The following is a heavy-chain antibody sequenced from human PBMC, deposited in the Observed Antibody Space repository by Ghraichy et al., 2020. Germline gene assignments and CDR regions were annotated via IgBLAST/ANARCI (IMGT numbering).Heavy chain of an antibody. Sequence: SETLSLTCTVSGGSVSSGSYYWSWIRQPPGKGLEWIGYIYYSGSTNYNPSLKSRVTISVDTSKNQFSLKLSSVTAADTAVYYCARDSYGITMIWGQGTMVTVSS. D-gene: IGHD3-10*01. CDR1: GGSVSSGSYY. CDR3: ARDSYGITMI. V-gene: IGHV4-61*01. J-gene: IGHJ3*02. CDR2: IYYSGST.